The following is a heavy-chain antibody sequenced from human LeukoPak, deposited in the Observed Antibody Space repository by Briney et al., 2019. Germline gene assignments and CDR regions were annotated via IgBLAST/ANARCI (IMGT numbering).Heavy chain of an antibody. J-gene: IGHJ4*02. V-gene: IGHV4-38-2*02. CDR1: GYSISSGYY. CDR3: ARTNYGDYVAAIGFDY. D-gene: IGHD4-17*01. Sequence: SETLSLTCTVSGYSISSGYYWGWIRQPPGKGLEWIGSIYHSGSTYYNPSLKSRVTISVDTSKNQFSLKLSSVTAADTAVYYCARTNYGDYVAAIGFDYWGQGTLVTVSS. CDR2: IYHSGST.